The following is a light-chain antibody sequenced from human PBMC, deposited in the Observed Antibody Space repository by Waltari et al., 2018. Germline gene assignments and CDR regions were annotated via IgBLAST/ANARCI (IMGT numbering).Light chain of an antibody. CDR1: QSVNRN. CDR2: GVS. CDR3: QQSIQCPYT. J-gene: IGKJ2*01. V-gene: IGKV3D-15*01. Sequence: DIAMTQSPATLSLSPGERATLSCRASQSVNRNLAWYQQKPGQPPRLLIYGVSSRATGSPDRFTGSGSGMEFTLTISSLEPEDVGIYHCQQSIQCPYTFGQGTKVEIK.